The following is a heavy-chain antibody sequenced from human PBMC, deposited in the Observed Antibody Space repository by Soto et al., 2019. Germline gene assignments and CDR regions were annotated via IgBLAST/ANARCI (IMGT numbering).Heavy chain of an antibody. Sequence: SETLSLTCTVSGGSISSYYWSWIRQPPGKGLEWIGYIYYSGSTNYNPSLKSRVTISVDTSKNQFSLKLSSVTAADTAVYYCARLPLFGPLYSSGDYYYYGMDVWGQGTTVTVSS. CDR3: ARLPLFGPLYSSGDYYYYGMDV. CDR2: IYYSGST. D-gene: IGHD6-25*01. V-gene: IGHV4-59*01. J-gene: IGHJ6*02. CDR1: GGSISSYY.